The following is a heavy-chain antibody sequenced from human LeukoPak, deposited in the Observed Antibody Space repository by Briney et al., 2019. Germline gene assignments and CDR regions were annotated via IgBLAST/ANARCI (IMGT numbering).Heavy chain of an antibody. CDR1: GYTFTSNA. CDR2: INANTGNP. J-gene: IGHJ4*02. D-gene: IGHD2-8*01. CDR3: ASFFCTSGLCYYLDY. V-gene: IGHV7-4-1*02. Sequence: ASVKVSCKASGYTFTSNALGWVRQAPGQGLEWMGWINANTGNPTYAQGFTGRFVFSLDTSDNTAYLQISSLQAEDTAVYYCASFFCTSGLCYYLDYWGQGTLVTVSS.